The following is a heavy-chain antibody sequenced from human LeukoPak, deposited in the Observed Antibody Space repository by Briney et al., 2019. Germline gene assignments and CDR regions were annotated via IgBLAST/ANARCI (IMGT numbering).Heavy chain of an antibody. CDR1: GFSFSTYA. V-gene: IGHV3-30*18. CDR2: LSYDGSEK. D-gene: IGHD3-10*01. Sequence: QPGRSLRLSCAASGFSFSTYAMHWVRQAPGKGLEWVALLSYDGSEKFYADSVKGRFTISRDNSKNTVDLQMNSLRAEDTAVYYCAKYGSGSDYYYYGLDVWGQGTTVTVPS. J-gene: IGHJ6*02. CDR3: AKYGSGSDYYYYGLDV.